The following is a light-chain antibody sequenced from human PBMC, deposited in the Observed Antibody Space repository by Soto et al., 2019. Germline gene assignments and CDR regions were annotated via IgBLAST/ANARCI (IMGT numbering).Light chain of an antibody. CDR2: EAS. V-gene: IGKV1-5*03. J-gene: IGKJ2*01. CDR3: QQYSSYSPYT. CDR1: QTVYTW. Sequence: DIQMTQSPSSLSASIGDRVTITCRASQTVYTWLAWYQQKPGTAPKLLIYEASTLHSGVPSRFNGSGSGTEFTLVISRLQPDDLATYYCQQYSSYSPYTFGQGTKVEI.